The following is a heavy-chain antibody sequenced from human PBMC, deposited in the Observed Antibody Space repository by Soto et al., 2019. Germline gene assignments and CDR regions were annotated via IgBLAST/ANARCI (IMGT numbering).Heavy chain of an antibody. J-gene: IGHJ6*02. Sequence: GGSRRLSCAASGFTFSDYVMHWVRQAPGRGLELVALISYDGRNKYYADSVKGRFTISRDNSNKTLYLQMNSLTPADPALYYCAKTHFRTTRCYPLYYYYYGMDVWGQGTTVTVSS. D-gene: IGHD2-2*01. CDR1: GFTFSDYV. V-gene: IGHV3-30*18. CDR2: ISYDGRNK. CDR3: AKTHFRTTRCYPLYYYYYGMDV.